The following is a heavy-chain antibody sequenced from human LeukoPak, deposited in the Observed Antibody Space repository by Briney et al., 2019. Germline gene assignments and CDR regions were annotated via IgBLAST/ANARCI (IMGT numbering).Heavy chain of an antibody. CDR2: IWYDGSNK. CDR3: ARDLPPTLRARPTYYYYYGMDV. Sequence: GGSLRLFCAASGFTFSSYGMHWVRQDPGKGLEWVAVIWYDGSNKYYADSVKGRFTISRDNSKNTLYLQMNSLRAEDTAVYYCARDLPPTLRARPTYYYYYGMDVWGKGTTVTVSS. J-gene: IGHJ6*04. V-gene: IGHV3-33*01. CDR1: GFTFSSYG.